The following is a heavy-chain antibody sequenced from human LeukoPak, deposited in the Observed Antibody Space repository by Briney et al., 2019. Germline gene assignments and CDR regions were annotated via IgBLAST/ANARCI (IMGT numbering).Heavy chain of an antibody. CDR1: GYTFTSYA. J-gene: IGHJ4*02. CDR2: INAGNGNT. CDR3: ARGMLVGATPL. V-gene: IGHV1-3*01. Sequence: ASVTVSCKASGYTFTSYAMHWVRQAPGQRLEWMGWINAGNGNTKYSQKFQGRVTITRDTSASTAYMELSSLRSEDTAVYYCARGMLVGATPLWGQGTLVTVSS. D-gene: IGHD1-26*01.